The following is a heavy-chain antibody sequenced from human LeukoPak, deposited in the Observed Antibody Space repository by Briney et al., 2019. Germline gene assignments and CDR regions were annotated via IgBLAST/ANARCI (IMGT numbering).Heavy chain of an antibody. D-gene: IGHD1-1*01. V-gene: IGHV3-21*01. CDR1: AFTFSSYS. CDR2: ISSSSSYI. CDR3: SFKQTTAYEMDV. Sequence: PGGSLRLSCAASAFTFSSYSMNWVRQAGGTVLKEVSSISSSSSYIYYADSVKGRFTISRDNAKNSLYLQMNSLRAEDTAVYYCSFKQTTAYEMDVWGKGTTVTVSS. J-gene: IGHJ6*04.